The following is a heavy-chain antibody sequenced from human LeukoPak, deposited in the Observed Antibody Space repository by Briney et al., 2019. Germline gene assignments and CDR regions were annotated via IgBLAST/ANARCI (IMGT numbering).Heavy chain of an antibody. CDR2: ISWNSGSI. V-gene: IGHV3-9*03. D-gene: IGHD4-17*01. Sequence: LTGGSLRLSCAASGFTFDDYAMHWVRQAPGKGLEWVSGISWNSGSIGYADSVKGRFTISRDNAKNSLYLQMNSLRAEDMALYYCAKDKSTVPRGYFDYWGQGTLVTVSS. CDR1: GFTFDDYA. CDR3: AKDKSTVPRGYFDY. J-gene: IGHJ4*02.